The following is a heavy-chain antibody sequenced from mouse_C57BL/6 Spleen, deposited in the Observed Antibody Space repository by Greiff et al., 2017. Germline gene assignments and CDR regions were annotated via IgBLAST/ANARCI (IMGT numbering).Heavy chain of an antibody. Sequence: VQLQQSGAELVRPGTSVKMSCKASGYTFTNYWIGWAKQRPGHGLEWIGDIYPGGGYTNYNEKFKGKATLTADTSSSTAYMQFSSLTSEDSAIYYCARSGSNYFDYWGQGTTLTVSS. J-gene: IGHJ2*01. CDR1: GYTFTNYW. V-gene: IGHV1-63*01. CDR2: IYPGGGYT. CDR3: ARSGSNYFDY. D-gene: IGHD5-1*01.